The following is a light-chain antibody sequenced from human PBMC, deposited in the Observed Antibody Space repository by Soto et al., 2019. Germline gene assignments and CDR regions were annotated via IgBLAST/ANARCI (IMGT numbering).Light chain of an antibody. CDR3: HQYDSWT. Sequence: EIVLTQSPGTLSFSPGERATLSCRASQSFNSIYLAWYQQKPGQAPRLLIYGASSRATGIPDRFSGSGSGTDFTLTISRLGPEDFAVYYCHQYDSWTFGQGTKVDI. CDR1: QSFNSIY. CDR2: GAS. V-gene: IGKV3-20*01. J-gene: IGKJ1*01.